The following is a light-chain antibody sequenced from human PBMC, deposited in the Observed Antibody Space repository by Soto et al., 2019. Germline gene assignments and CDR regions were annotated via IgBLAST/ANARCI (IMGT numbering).Light chain of an antibody. Sequence: IQMTQSPSSLSASVGDRLSITCRASQVITNDLGWYQQKPGKAPKLLIYKASTLKSGVPSRFSGSGSGTEFTLTISSLQPDDFATYYCQHYNSYSEAFGQGTKVDI. CDR2: KAS. CDR3: QHYNSYSEA. V-gene: IGKV1-5*03. J-gene: IGKJ1*01. CDR1: QVITND.